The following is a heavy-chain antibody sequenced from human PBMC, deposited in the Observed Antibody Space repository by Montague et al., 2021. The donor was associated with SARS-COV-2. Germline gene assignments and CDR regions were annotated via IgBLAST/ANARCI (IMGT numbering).Heavy chain of an antibody. J-gene: IGHJ5*02. CDR2: ISWSSGNR. Sequence: SLRLSCAASGFNLGNYAMHWVRQPPGKGMEWVLGISWSSGNRRYVEYVKGRFTISRDNAKNSLFLQMNSLRVEDTSLYYCTKDFERTVSNTNNWFDPWGHGTLVTVSS. CDR1: GFNLGNYA. CDR3: TKDFERTVSNTNNWFDP. V-gene: IGHV3-9*01. D-gene: IGHD2-2*01.